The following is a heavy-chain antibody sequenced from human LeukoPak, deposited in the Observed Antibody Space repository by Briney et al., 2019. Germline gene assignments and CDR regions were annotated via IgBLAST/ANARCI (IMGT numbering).Heavy chain of an antibody. J-gene: IGHJ4*01. D-gene: IGHD2-8*01. CDR3: TSGGMVSGDY. CDR1: GGSINSYY. V-gene: IGHV4-59*01. Sequence: PSETLSLTCTVSGGSINSYYWSWIRQPPGKGLEWIGYIYYSGSTNYNPSLKNRVTISRDTSKNQFSLKLRSVTAADTAVYYCTSGGMVSGDYWGHGTLVTVPS. CDR2: IYYSGST.